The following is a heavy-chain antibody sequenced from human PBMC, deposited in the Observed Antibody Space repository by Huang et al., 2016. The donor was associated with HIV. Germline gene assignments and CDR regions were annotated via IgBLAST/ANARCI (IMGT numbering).Heavy chain of an antibody. CDR3: ATSTPDVGAGVLRSAFDI. CDR1: GYTVSEFS. J-gene: IGHJ3*02. CDR2: FDPEEGET. V-gene: IGHV1-24*01. D-gene: IGHD2-15*01. Sequence: QVQLVESGAELKKPGASVRVSCKVSGYTVSEFSLHGVRQAPEKGLEGMGGFDPEEGETIYAQRLQGRVTMTEDTSTDTAYMELSSLRPEDTAVYYCATSTPDVGAGVLRSAFDIWGQGTMVTVSS.